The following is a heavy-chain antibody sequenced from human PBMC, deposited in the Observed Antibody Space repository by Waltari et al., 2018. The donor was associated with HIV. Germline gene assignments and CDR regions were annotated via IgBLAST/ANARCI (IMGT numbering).Heavy chain of an antibody. D-gene: IGHD2-2*01. V-gene: IGHV4-39*01. CDR2: MYNSGTT. J-gene: IGHJ4*02. CDR1: GGSITRIDSY. CDR3: ARRGDGFNQHARLDH. Sequence: QLHLQESGPGRVKPSETLARTGTVSGGSITRIDSYWAWIRQPPGKGLEWIGLMYNSGTTDYNPSLKSRVSMSRDTSKNRFSLRLHSVTAADTAIYYCARRGDGFNQHARLDHWGPGTLVTVSS.